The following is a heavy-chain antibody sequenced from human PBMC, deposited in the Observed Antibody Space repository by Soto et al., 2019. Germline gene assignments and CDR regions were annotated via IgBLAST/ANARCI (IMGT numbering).Heavy chain of an antibody. D-gene: IGHD5-12*01. CDR2: IFSSGRT. CDR3: AREGSYSAYNFAHAIQLWSFDF. CDR1: GGSINTFY. V-gene: IGHV4-4*07. J-gene: IGHJ4*02. Sequence: QVRLQESGPGLLKPSETLSLTCTVSGGSINTFYWSWVRQPAGKGLELIWRIFSSGRTRFNPSLESRVAMSVDTSKNRFSLDLRSVTTADMAVYYCAREGSYSAYNFAHAIQLWSFDFWGQGALVTVSS.